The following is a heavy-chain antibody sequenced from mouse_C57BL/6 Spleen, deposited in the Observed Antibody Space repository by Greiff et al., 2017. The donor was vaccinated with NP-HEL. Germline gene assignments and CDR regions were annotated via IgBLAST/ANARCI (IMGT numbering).Heavy chain of an antibody. Sequence: QVQLQQPGAELVKPGASVKLSCKASGYTFTSYWMQWVKQRPGQGLEWLGEIDPSDSYTNYNQKFKGKATLTVDTSSSTAYMQLSSLTSEDSAVYYCARVGFYDGYSAMDYWGQGTSVTVSS. CDR3: ARVGFYDGYSAMDY. CDR2: IDPSDSYT. V-gene: IGHV1-50*01. CDR1: GYTFTSYW. D-gene: IGHD2-3*01. J-gene: IGHJ4*01.